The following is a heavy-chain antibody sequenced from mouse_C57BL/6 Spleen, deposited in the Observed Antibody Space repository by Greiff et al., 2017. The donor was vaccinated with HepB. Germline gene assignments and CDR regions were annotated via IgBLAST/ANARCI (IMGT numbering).Heavy chain of an antibody. CDR3: ARLTGTDYYAMDY. Sequence: EVKLQESGGDLVKPGGSLKLSCAASGFTFSSYGMSWVRQTPDKRLEWVATISSGGSYTYYPDSVKGRFTISRDNAKNTLYLQMSSLKSEDTAMYYCARLTGTDYYAMDYWGQGTSVTVSS. CDR2: ISSGGSYT. CDR1: GFTFSSYG. V-gene: IGHV5-6*01. D-gene: IGHD4-1*01. J-gene: IGHJ4*01.